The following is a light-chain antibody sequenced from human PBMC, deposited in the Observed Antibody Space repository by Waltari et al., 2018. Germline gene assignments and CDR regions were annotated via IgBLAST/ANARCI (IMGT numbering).Light chain of an antibody. CDR2: AAS. V-gene: IGKV1-39*01. CDR3: QQSYSTLVWT. Sequence: DIQMTQSPSSLSASVGDRVTITCRASQSISNYLNWYQQKPGKAPKLLIYAASSLQSGVPSWFSGSGSGTDFTLTISSLQPEDFATYYCQQSYSTLVWTFGQGTKVEIK. J-gene: IGKJ1*01. CDR1: QSISNY.